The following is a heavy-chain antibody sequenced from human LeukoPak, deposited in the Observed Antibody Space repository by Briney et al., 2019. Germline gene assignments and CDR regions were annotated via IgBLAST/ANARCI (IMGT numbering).Heavy chain of an antibody. J-gene: IGHJ4*02. CDR3: AGGGNPYYFDY. V-gene: IGHV3-48*03. CDR2: ISTSGNTI. CDR1: GFTLSSYE. D-gene: IGHD3-10*01. Sequence: PGGSLRLSCVASGFTLSSYEMNWVRQAPGKGLEWVSYISTSGNTIYYADSVKGRFTISRDNSKNSLYLQMNSLRTEDTALYYCAGGGNPYYFDYWGQGTLVTVSS.